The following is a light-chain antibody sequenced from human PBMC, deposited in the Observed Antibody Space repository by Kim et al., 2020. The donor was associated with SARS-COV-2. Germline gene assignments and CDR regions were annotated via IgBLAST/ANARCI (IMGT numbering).Light chain of an antibody. V-gene: IGKV1-33*01. CDR3: QQYDSPLYT. Sequence: DIQMTQSPSSLSASVGDRVTITCRASQDISDYLNWYQQKPGKAPKLLIYDASNLEIGVPSRFSGSGSRTDFTFTISSLQPEDIGTYYCQQYDSPLYTFGQGTKLEI. J-gene: IGKJ2*01. CDR2: DAS. CDR1: QDISDY.